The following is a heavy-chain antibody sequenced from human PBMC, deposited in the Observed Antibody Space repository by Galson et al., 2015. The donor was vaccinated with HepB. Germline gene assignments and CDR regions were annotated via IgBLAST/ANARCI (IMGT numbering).Heavy chain of an antibody. CDR1: GFTFTSSA. J-gene: IGHJ3*02. CDR2: IVVGSGNT. CDR3: AAEATQSPYYYDSSNDAFDI. D-gene: IGHD3-22*01. Sequence: SVKVSCKASGFTFTSSAVQWVRQARGQRLEWIGWIVVGSGNTNYAQKFQERVTITRDMSTSTAYMELSSLRSEDTAVYYCAAEATQSPYYYDSSNDAFDIWGQGTMVTVSS. V-gene: IGHV1-58*01.